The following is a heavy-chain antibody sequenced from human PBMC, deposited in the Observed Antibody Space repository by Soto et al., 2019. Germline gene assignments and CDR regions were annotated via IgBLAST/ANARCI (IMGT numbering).Heavy chain of an antibody. CDR1: GFTFNTYP. D-gene: IGHD2-21*02. CDR2: ISGSGDRT. Sequence: EVQLLESGGGLVQPGGSLRFSCAASGFTFNTYPMVWVRQAPGQGLEAVSSISGSGDRTYYADSVKGRFTISRDNSKNMLYRQMNSLRAEDTADHYWAKGLTTADSYWNGMGDGGQGAAVTVSS. V-gene: IGHV3-23*01. CDR3: AKGLTTADSYWNGMGD. J-gene: IGHJ6*02.